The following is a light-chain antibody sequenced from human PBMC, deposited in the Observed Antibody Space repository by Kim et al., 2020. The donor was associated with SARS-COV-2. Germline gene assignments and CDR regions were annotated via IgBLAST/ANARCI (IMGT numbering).Light chain of an antibody. Sequence: GQRITITCSGSSDGLGSNTVNWYQQFPGTTPKLLIYSNTQRPSGVPDRFSGSKSGTSASLAITELQSEDEADYYCASWDDSLGGWVFGGGTQLTVL. V-gene: IGLV1-44*01. CDR3: ASWDDSLGGWV. CDR1: SDGLGSNT. J-gene: IGLJ3*02. CDR2: SNT.